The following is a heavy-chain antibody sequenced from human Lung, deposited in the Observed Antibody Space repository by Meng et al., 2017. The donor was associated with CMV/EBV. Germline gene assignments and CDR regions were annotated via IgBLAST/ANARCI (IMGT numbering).Heavy chain of an antibody. D-gene: IGHD5-24*01. V-gene: IGHV4-31*03. J-gene: IGHJ4*02. CDR1: GGSIGSGGYY. CDR3: AREAGRDGYATPKFDY. CDR2: IYYTGST. Sequence: VTREESGPGLVKPSPTLSLTCTVSGGSIGSGGYYWSWIRQHPGKGLEWIGYIYYTGSTFYNPSLKSRVTISVDTSKNQFSLKLIPATAADTAVYYCAREAGRDGYATPKFDYWGQGTLVTVSS.